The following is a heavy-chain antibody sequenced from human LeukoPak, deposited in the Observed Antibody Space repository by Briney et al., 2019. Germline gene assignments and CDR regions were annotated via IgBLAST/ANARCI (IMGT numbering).Heavy chain of an antibody. V-gene: IGHV4-61*01. Sequence: SETLSLTCTVSGGSVNSGSYYWNWIRQPPGKGLEWIGYIYYSGSTNYNPSLKSRVTISVDTSKSQFSLKLSSVTAADTAVYYCARETYNWNDLYYYYGMDVWGQGTTVTVSS. CDR3: ARETYNWNDLYYYYGMDV. J-gene: IGHJ6*02. CDR1: GGSVNSGSYY. D-gene: IGHD1-1*01. CDR2: IYYSGST.